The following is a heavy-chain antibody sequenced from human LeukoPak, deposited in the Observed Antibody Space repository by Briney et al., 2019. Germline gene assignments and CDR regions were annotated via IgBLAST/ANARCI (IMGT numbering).Heavy chain of an antibody. Sequence: ASVTVSCKASGYTFTSYGISWVRQAPGQGLEWMGWINAYNGNTNYAQKLQGRVTMTTDTSTSTAYLELRSLRSDDAAVYYCARDRLGSSWSRGGYWGQGTLVTVSS. J-gene: IGHJ4*02. V-gene: IGHV1-18*01. CDR1: GYTFTSYG. D-gene: IGHD6-13*01. CDR3: ARDRLGSSWSRGGY. CDR2: INAYNGNT.